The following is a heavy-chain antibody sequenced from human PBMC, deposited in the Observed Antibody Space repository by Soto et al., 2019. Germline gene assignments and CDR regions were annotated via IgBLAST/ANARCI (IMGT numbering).Heavy chain of an antibody. Sequence: PGESLKISCKGSGYSFTSNWITWVRQMPGKGLEWMGRIDPSDSYVNYSPSFQDHVTISADKSISTAFLQWSSLKASDTAIYYRARHYCGDDCYWQFNPLLPLWGQGTLVTVSS. V-gene: IGHV5-10-1*01. CDR3: ARHYCGDDCYWQFNPLLPL. J-gene: IGHJ4*02. D-gene: IGHD2-21*02. CDR1: GYSFTSNW. CDR2: IDPSDSYV.